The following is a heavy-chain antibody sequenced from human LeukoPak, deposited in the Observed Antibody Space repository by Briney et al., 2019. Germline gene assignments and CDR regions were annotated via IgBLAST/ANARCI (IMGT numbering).Heavy chain of an antibody. CDR1: GYTFTSYD. D-gene: IGHD3-22*01. J-gene: IGHJ3*02. CDR2: MNPNSGNT. CDR3: ARGPVYQDSSAQDAFDI. Sequence: ASVKVSCKASGYTFTSYDINWVRQATGQGLEWMGWMNPNSGNTGYAQKFQGRVTMTRNTSISTAYMELSSLRSEDTAVYYCARGPVYQDSSAQDAFDIWGQGTMVTVSS. V-gene: IGHV1-8*01.